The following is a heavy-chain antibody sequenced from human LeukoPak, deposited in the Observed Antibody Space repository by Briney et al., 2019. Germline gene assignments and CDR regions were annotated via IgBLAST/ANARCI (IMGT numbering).Heavy chain of an antibody. CDR3: ARVVDWLDAFDI. CDR2: INPNSGGT. Sequence: ASVKVSCKASGYTFTSYYMHWVRQASGQGLEWMGWINPNSGGTNYAQKYQGRVTMTRDTSISTAYMELSRLRSDDTAVYYCARVVDWLDAFDIWGQGTMVTVSS. CDR1: GYTFTSYY. D-gene: IGHD3-9*01. V-gene: IGHV1-2*02. J-gene: IGHJ3*02.